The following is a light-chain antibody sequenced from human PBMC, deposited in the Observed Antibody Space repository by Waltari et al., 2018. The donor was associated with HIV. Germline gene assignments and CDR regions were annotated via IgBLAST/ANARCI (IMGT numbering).Light chain of an antibody. CDR1: SSNIGAGFG. CDR3: QSYDSSLSALYV. Sequence: QSVLTQPPSVSGAPGQRVTISCTGNSSNIGAGFGVHRYQQLPGTAPKLLIYENKNRPSGVPDRFSGSKSDNSASLAITGLQAEDEADYYCQSYDSSLSALYVFGTGTKVTVL. V-gene: IGLV1-40*01. J-gene: IGLJ1*01. CDR2: ENK.